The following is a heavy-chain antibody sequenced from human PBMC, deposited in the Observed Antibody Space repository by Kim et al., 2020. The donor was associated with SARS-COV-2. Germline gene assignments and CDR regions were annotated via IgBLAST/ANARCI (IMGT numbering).Heavy chain of an antibody. Sequence: SVKVSCKASGYSFKSYGFSWVRQAPGQGLEWMGRNIPMLGTANYAQKFQGRVTISADTSTTTAYMELINLKFEDTAVYYCARDLLLTAVVEYFDHWGQG. CDR1: GYSFKSYG. CDR3: ARDLLLTAVVEYFDH. CDR2: NIPMLGTA. V-gene: IGHV1-69*04. D-gene: IGHD2-21*01. J-gene: IGHJ4*02.